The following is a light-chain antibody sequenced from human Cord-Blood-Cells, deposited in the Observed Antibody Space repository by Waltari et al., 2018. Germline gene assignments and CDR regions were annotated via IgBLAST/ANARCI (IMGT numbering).Light chain of an antibody. J-gene: IGKJ2*01. V-gene: IGKV3-20*01. CDR1: QSVSSSY. Sequence: DIVLTQSPGTLSFSPGERATLSCRARQSVSSSYLAWYQQKPGQAPRLLIYGAASLATRIPCTSRGSGPGTELTLTITRLQAEDFAVYYGQEYGGTPMYNFSQSTKLTI. CDR3: QEYGGTPMYN. CDR2: GAA.